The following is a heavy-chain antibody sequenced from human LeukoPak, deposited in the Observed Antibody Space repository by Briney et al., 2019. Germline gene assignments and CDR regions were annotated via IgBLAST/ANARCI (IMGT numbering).Heavy chain of an antibody. CDR3: ARVNYDILTGYPYNWFDP. V-gene: IGHV4-39*07. Sequence: SETLSLTCTVSGGSISSSSYYWGWIRQPPGKGLEWIGSIYYSGSTYYNPSLKSRVTISVDTSKNQFSLKLNSVTAADTAVYYCARVNYDILTGYPYNWFDPWGQGTLVTVSS. J-gene: IGHJ5*02. CDR1: GGSISSSSYY. D-gene: IGHD3-9*01. CDR2: IYYSGST.